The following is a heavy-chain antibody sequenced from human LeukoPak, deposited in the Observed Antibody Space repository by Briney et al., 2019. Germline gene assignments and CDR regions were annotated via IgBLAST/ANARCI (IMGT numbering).Heavy chain of an antibody. V-gene: IGHV3-74*01. J-gene: IGHJ4*02. Sequence: QSGGSLRLSCAASGFTFSTYWMHWVRQGPGKGLVWVSRINADGSTTTYADSVKGRFTISRDSAKNTLYLQMNSLRAEDTAIYYCARGPSHSSSWYGLDDWGQGALVTVFS. CDR1: GFTFSTYW. D-gene: IGHD6-13*01. CDR3: ARGPSHSSSWYGLDD. CDR2: INADGSTT.